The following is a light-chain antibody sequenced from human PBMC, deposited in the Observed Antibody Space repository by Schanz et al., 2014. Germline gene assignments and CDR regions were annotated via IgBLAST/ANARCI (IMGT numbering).Light chain of an antibody. CDR1: QNVGTY. CDR2: GAS. CDR3: QQYGSSPWT. Sequence: EIVLTQSPVTLSLSPGERATLSCRASQNVGTYLAWYQQKPGQAPRLLIYGASSRATGIPDRFSGSGSGTDFTLTISRLEPEDFAVYYCQQYGSSPWTFGQGTKVEIK. J-gene: IGKJ1*01. V-gene: IGKV3-20*01.